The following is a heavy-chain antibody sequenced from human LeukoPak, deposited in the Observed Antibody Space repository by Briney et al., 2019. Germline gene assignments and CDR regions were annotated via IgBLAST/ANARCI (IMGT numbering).Heavy chain of an antibody. Sequence: GASVKVSCKASGYTFTSYGISWVRQAPGQGLEWMGWISAYNGNTNYAQKLQGRVTMTTDTSTSTAYMELRSLRSDDTAVYYCARVEDIVVVPAPSALFDYWGQGTLVTVSS. J-gene: IGHJ4*02. V-gene: IGHV1-18*01. CDR2: ISAYNGNT. D-gene: IGHD2-2*01. CDR1: GYTFTSYG. CDR3: ARVEDIVVVPAPSALFDY.